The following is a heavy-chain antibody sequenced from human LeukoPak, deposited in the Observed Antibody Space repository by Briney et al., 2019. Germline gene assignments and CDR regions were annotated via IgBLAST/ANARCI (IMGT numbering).Heavy chain of an antibody. Sequence: ASVKVSCKASRYTFTSYDINWVRQATGQGLEWMGWMNPNSGNTGYAQKFQGRVTMTRNTSISTAYMELSSLRSEDTAVYYCARGYGSYYYYYMDVWGKGTTVTISS. CDR2: MNPNSGNT. CDR1: RYTFTSYD. J-gene: IGHJ6*03. D-gene: IGHD4-17*01. CDR3: ARGYGSYYYYYMDV. V-gene: IGHV1-8*01.